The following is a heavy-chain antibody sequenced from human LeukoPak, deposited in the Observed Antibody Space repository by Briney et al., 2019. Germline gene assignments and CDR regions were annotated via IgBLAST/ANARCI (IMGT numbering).Heavy chain of an antibody. CDR2: ISSSSSYI. Sequence: PGGSLRLSCAASGFTFSNYSMNRVRQAPGKGLEWVSSISSSSSYIYYADSVKGRFTISRDNAKNSLYLQMNSLRAEDTAVYYCARASAAGTNFHYWGQGTLVTVSS. CDR3: ARASAAGTNFHY. D-gene: IGHD6-13*01. V-gene: IGHV3-21*01. J-gene: IGHJ4*02. CDR1: GFTFSNYS.